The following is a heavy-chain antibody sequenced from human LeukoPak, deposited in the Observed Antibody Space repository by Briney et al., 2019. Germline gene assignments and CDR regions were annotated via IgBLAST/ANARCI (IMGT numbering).Heavy chain of an antibody. V-gene: IGHV3-23*01. CDR1: GLTFSDYA. J-gene: IGHJ6*02. Sequence: GSLRVSCVASGLTFSDYAMSWVRQAPGKGLEWVSAISGSGGGTYYADSVKGRFTISRDNSKNTLYLQMNSVRAEDTAVYYCAKGHDDSIGNYRYYYYGMDVWGQGTTVTVSS. CDR3: AKGHDDSIGNYRYYYYGMDV. D-gene: IGHD3-22*01. CDR2: ISGSGGGT.